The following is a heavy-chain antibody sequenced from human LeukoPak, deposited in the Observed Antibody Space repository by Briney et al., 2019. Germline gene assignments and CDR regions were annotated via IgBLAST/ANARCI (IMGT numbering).Heavy chain of an antibody. CDR2: INWDGGIT. CDR1: GFTFDDYS. Sequence: GGSLRLSCAASGFTFDDYSMHWVRQAPGKGLEWVSVINWDGGITNYADSVKGRFTISRDNTKNSLYLQMNSLRTEDTALYYCAKVQTNGYSYGGLDYWGQGTLVTVSS. D-gene: IGHD5-18*01. CDR3: AKVQTNGYSYGGLDY. J-gene: IGHJ4*02. V-gene: IGHV3-43*01.